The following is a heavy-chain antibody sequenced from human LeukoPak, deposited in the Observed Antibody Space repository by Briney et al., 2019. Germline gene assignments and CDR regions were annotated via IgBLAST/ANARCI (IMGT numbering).Heavy chain of an antibody. CDR2: IIPIFGTA. J-gene: IGHJ5*02. D-gene: IGHD2-21*02. CDR3: AYCGGDCYSDIWFDP. V-gene: IGHV1-69*01. CDR1: GDTFSGYA. Sequence: GASVKVSCKASGDTFSGYAISWVRQAPGQGLEWMGGIIPIFGTANYAQKFQGRVTITADESTSTAYIELSSLRSEDTAVYYCAYCGGDCYSDIWFDPWGQETLVTVPS.